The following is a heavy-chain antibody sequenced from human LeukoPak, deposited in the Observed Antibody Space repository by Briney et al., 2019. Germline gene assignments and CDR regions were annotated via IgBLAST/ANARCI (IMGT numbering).Heavy chain of an antibody. J-gene: IGHJ3*02. CDR3: ARDRSPDFWSGDYRAAFDI. Sequence: ASVKVSCKASGYTFTSYGISWVRQAPGQGLEWMGWISGYNGNTNSAQKLQGRVSMTTDTSTSTAYMELRSLRSDDTAVYYCARDRSPDFWSGDYRAAFDIWGQGTMVTVSS. CDR1: GYTFTSYG. D-gene: IGHD3-3*01. V-gene: IGHV1-18*01. CDR2: ISGYNGNT.